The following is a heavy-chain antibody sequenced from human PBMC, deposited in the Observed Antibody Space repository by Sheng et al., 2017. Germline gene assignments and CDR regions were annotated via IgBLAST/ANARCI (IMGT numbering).Heavy chain of an antibody. CDR1: GGTFSSYT. CDR3: ARDFWGKKRYNWNQDFDY. CDR2: IIPILGIA. J-gene: IGHJ4*02. V-gene: IGHV1-69*08. D-gene: IGHD1-1*01. Sequence: QVQLVQSGAEVKKPGSSVKVSCKASGGTFSSYTISWVRQAPGQGLEWMGRIIPILGIANYAQKFQGRVTITADKSTSTAYMELSSLRSEDTAVYYCARDFWGKKRYNWNQDFDYWGQGTLVTVSS.